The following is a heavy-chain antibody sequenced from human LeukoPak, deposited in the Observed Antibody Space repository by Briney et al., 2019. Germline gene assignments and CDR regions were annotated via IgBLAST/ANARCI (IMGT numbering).Heavy chain of an antibody. J-gene: IGHJ3*02. D-gene: IGHD3-10*01. CDR3: ARRLPMVRGVIITLPGAFDI. Sequence: PSETLSLTCTVSGGSISSYYWSWIRQPPGEGLEWIGYIYYSGSTNYNPSLKSRVTISVDTSKNQFSLKLSSVTAADTAVYYCARRLPMVRGVIITLPGAFDIWGQGTMVTVSS. CDR2: IYYSGST. CDR1: GGSISSYY. V-gene: IGHV4-59*08.